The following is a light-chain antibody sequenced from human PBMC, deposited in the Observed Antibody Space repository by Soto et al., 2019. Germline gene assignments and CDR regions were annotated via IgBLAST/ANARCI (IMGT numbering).Light chain of an antibody. Sequence: QSALNQPASVSGSPGQSITISCTGTSSDVGGYNYVSWYQQHPGKAPKLMIYDVSNRPSGVSNRFSGSKSGNTASLTISGLQAEDEAEYYCSSYTSTNTVVFGGGTKLTVL. CDR1: SSDVGGYNY. V-gene: IGLV2-14*03. CDR2: DVS. J-gene: IGLJ2*01. CDR3: SSYTSTNTVV.